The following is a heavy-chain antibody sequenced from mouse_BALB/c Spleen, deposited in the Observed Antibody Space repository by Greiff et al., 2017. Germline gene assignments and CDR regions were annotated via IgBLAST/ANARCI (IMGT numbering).Heavy chain of an antibody. V-gene: IGHV5-6*01. CDR2: ISTGGSYT. J-gene: IGHJ1*01. CDR1: GFTFSSYG. Sequence: EVKLLESGGDLVKPGGSLKLSCAASGFTFSSYGMSWVRQTPDKRLEWVATISTGGSYTYYPDSVKGRFTISRDNTDNTQYMQLSSLMSEETAMYYCGGYGTYDGSYWYFDVWGAGTTVTVSS. CDR3: GGYGTYDGSYWYFDV. D-gene: IGHD2-1*01.